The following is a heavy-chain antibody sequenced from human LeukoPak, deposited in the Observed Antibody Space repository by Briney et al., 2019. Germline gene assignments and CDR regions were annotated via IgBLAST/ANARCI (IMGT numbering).Heavy chain of an antibody. D-gene: IGHD2-2*01. CDR2: ITDGGRT. V-gene: IGHV4-34*01. J-gene: IGHJ4*02. CDR3: VRRTRVAMPNVIDLISDF. CDR1: GDSFSGHY. Sequence: SETLSLTCDVYGDSFSGHYWSWIRQPPGKGLEWIGEITDGGRTSYSPSLKSRATISILPSQRQFSLELHSVTAADTAIYYCVRRTRVAMPNVIDLISDFWGQGALVTVSS.